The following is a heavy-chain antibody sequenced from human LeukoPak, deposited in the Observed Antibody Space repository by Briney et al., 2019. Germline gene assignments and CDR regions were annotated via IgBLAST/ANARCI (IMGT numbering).Heavy chain of an antibody. CDR3: ARGVGYSGSGRPLDS. CDR1: GFTVSSNY. CDR2: IYTGGST. J-gene: IGHJ4*02. Sequence: PGGSLRLSCAASGFTVSSNYMSWVRQAPGKGLEWVSVIYTGGSTYYADSVKGRFTISRDNSKNTLYLQMNSLRAEDTAVYYCARGVGYSGSGRPLDSWGQGTLVTVSS. V-gene: IGHV3-53*01. D-gene: IGHD3-10*01.